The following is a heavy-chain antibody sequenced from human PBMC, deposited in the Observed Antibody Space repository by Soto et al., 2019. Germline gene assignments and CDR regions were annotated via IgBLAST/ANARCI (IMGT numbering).Heavy chain of an antibody. J-gene: IGHJ4*02. CDR1: GGTFSSYI. Sequence: QVQLVQSGAEVKKPGSSVKVSCKASGGTFSSYIISWVRQAPGQGLEWMGRIIPILGIANYAQKFQGRVASTADKSTGTAYMGLSRLRSEDTAVYYCARFPQTAIVGAAYFDYWGQGTLVTVSS. CDR3: ARFPQTAIVGAAYFDY. CDR2: IIPILGIA. V-gene: IGHV1-69*02. D-gene: IGHD1-26*01.